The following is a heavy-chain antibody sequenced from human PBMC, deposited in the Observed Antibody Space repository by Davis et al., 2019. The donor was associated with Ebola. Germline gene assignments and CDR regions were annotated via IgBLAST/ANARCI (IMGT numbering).Heavy chain of an antibody. CDR3: AREGRGYCSGGSCFRHFDY. Sequence: GESLKISCAASGFTFSSYNMNWVRQAPGKGLEWVSYISSSSSIIYYADSVKGRFTISRDNAKNSLYLQMNSLRDEDTAVYYCAREGRGYCSGGSCFRHFDYWGQGTLVTVSS. D-gene: IGHD2-15*01. CDR2: ISSSSSII. CDR1: GFTFSSYN. V-gene: IGHV3-48*02. J-gene: IGHJ4*02.